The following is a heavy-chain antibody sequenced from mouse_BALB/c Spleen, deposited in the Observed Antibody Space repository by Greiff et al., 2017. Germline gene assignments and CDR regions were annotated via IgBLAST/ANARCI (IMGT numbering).Heavy chain of an antibody. Sequence: EVKVVESGGGLVQPGGSRKLSCAASGFTFSDYGMAWVRQAPGKGPEWVAFISNLAYSIYYADTVTGRFTISRENAKNTLYLEMSSLRSEDTAMYYCAREVSGYYAMDYWGQGTSVTVSS. D-gene: IGHD3-2*02. J-gene: IGHJ4*01. CDR2: ISNLAYSI. CDR1: GFTFSDYG. V-gene: IGHV5-15*02. CDR3: AREVSGYYAMDY.